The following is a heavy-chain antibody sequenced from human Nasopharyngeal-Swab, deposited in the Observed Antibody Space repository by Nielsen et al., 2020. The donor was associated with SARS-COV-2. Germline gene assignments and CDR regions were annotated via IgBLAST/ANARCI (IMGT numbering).Heavy chain of an antibody. Sequence: GSLRLSCAVYGGSFSGYYWSWIRQPPGKGLEWIGEINHSGSTNYNPSLKSRVTISVDTSKNQFSLKLSSVTAADTAVYYCARGLADSSGYPLYYFDYWGQGTLVTVSS. J-gene: IGHJ4*02. V-gene: IGHV4-34*01. CDR2: INHSGST. D-gene: IGHD3-22*01. CDR1: GGSFSGYY. CDR3: ARGLADSSGYPLYYFDY.